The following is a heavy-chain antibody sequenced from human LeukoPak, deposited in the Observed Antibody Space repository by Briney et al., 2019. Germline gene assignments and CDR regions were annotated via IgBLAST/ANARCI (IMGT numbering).Heavy chain of an antibody. CDR2: INPKSGDT. Sequence: GASVKVSCKASGYTFTGYYLHWVRQAPGQGLEWMGWINPKSGDTKHAQKFQGRVTTIRDTSITTAYMELSRLRSDDTAVYYCAREGPFRDGCNAPSSPGLYFDYWGQGTLVTVSS. CDR3: AREGPFRDGCNAPSSPGLYFDY. CDR1: GYTFTGYY. D-gene: IGHD5-24*01. V-gene: IGHV1-2*02. J-gene: IGHJ4*02.